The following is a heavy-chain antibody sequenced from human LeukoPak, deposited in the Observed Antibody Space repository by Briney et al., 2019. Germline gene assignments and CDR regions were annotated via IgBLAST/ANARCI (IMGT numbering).Heavy chain of an antibody. CDR2: IYHSGST. CDR3: AREVLYDAFDI. V-gene: IGHV4-38-2*02. Sequence: SSETLSLTCTVSGYSISSGYYWGWNRQPPGKGLEWIGSIYHSGSTYYNPSLKSRVTISVDTSKNQFPLKLSSVTAADTAVYYCAREVLYDAFDIWGQGTMVTVSS. J-gene: IGHJ3*02. CDR1: GYSISSGYY.